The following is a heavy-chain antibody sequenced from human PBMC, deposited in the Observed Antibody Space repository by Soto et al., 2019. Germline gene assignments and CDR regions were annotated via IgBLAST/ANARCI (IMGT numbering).Heavy chain of an antibody. CDR3: ARDAVPPVIAAAGPGWFDP. CDR2: IIPSFGTA. D-gene: IGHD6-13*01. Sequence: GASVKVSCKASGGTFSSYAISWVLQAPGQGLEWMGGIIPSFGTANYAQKFQGRVTITADESTSTAYMELSSLGSEDTAVYYCARDAVPPVIAAAGPGWFDPWGQGTLVTVSS. V-gene: IGHV1-69*13. CDR1: GGTFSSYA. J-gene: IGHJ5*02.